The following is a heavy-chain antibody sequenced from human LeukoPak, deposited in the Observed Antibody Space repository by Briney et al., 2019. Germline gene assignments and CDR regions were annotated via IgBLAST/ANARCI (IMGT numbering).Heavy chain of an antibody. CDR3: ARGTDYQLLYSYHYMDV. Sequence: GRSLRLSCAASGFTFSTYSIHWVRQAPGKGLEWVALISYDGINTYYADSVKGRFTISRDNSKNTLYLQMNSLRPEDTAIYYCARGTDYQLLYSYHYMDVWGKGTTVTVSS. CDR1: GFTFSTYS. J-gene: IGHJ6*03. D-gene: IGHD2-2*01. V-gene: IGHV3-30-3*01. CDR2: ISYDGINT.